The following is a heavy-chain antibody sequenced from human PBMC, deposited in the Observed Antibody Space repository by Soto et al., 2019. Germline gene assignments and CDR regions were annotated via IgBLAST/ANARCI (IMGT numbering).Heavy chain of an antibody. Sequence: SETLSLTCSISGGSISGYHWNWIWQTPGKGVEWIGYFHNSGNPKYSSSLKSRVTISVDMSEKQSSLKLTSVTAADTAVYWCARRREETMIVVGQDGYYGMDVWGQGTTVTVSS. CDR3: ARRREETMIVVGQDGYYGMDV. CDR2: FHNSGNP. CDR1: GGSISGYH. D-gene: IGHD3-22*01. J-gene: IGHJ6*02. V-gene: IGHV4-59*01.